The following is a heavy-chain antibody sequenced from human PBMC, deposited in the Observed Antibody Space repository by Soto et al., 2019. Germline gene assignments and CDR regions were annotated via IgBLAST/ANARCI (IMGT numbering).Heavy chain of an antibody. D-gene: IGHD1-7*01. CDR2: ISCNSGSI. Sequence: EVQLVESGGGLVQPGRSLRLSCGASGFTFDDYAMHWVRQAPGKGLEWVSGISCNSGSIVYADSVKGRLTISRDNAKNSLYLPMTSLTPEDTALYYCAKDFSDIWDYRRDFDYWGQGTLVTVSS. V-gene: IGHV3-9*01. CDR1: GFTFDDYA. CDR3: AKDFSDIWDYRRDFDY. J-gene: IGHJ4*02.